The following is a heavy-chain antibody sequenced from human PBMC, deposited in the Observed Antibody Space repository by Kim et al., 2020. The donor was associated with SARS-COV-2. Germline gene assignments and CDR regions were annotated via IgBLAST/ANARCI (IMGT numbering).Heavy chain of an antibody. CDR3: AALGYGDYDYYYYGMDV. J-gene: IGHJ6*02. D-gene: IGHD4-17*01. V-gene: IGHV3-9*01. Sequence: SVKGRFTISRDNAKNSLYLQMNSLRAEDTALYYCAALGYGDYDYYYYGMDVWGQGTTVTVSS.